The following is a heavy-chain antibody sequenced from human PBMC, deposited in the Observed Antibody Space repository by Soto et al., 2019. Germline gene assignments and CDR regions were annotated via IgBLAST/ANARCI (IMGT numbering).Heavy chain of an antibody. CDR2: ISGSGGAT. V-gene: IGHV3-23*01. CDR1: GFTFSGYV. D-gene: IGHD3-22*01. CDR3: GGDSSGYFYPDVLAI. Sequence: GGSLRLSCSASGFTFSGYVMNWVRQAPGKGLEWVSFISGSGGATYYADSVKGRFTISRDNSKNTLYLQMNSLRDEDTAVYYCGGDSSGYFYPDVLAIWGQGTMVTVSS. J-gene: IGHJ3*02.